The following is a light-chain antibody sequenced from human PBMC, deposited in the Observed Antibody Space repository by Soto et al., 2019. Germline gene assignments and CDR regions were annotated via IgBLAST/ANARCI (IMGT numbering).Light chain of an antibody. Sequence: QSVLTQPASVPGSPGQSITISCTGTSSDVGGYNYVSWYQQHPGKAPKLMIYDVSNRPSGVSNRFSGSKSGNTASLTISRLQAEDEADYYCSSYTSSSILYVFGTGTKVTVL. CDR1: SSDVGGYNY. CDR2: DVS. CDR3: SSYTSSSILYV. V-gene: IGLV2-14*01. J-gene: IGLJ1*01.